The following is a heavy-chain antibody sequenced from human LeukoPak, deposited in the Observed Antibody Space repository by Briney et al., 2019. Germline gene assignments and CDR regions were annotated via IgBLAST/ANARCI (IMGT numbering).Heavy chain of an antibody. CDR2: ISYDGSNK. D-gene: IGHD6-13*01. J-gene: IGHJ6*03. V-gene: IGHV3-30*18. Sequence: GGTLRLSCAASGFTFGTYGMSWVRQAPGKGLEWVAVISYDGSNKYYADSVKGRFTISRDNSKNTLYLQMNSLRAEGTAVYYCAKDGLSSSWYWHYYYYYYMDVWGKGTTVTVSS. CDR1: GFTFGTYG. CDR3: AKDGLSSSWYWHYYYYYYMDV.